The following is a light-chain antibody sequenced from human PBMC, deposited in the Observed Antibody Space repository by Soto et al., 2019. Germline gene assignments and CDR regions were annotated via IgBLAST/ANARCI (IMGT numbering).Light chain of an antibody. J-gene: IGKJ2*01. CDR1: QGISSY. CDR2: AAS. CDR3: HQLRT. Sequence: DIQLTQSPSFLSASVGDRVTITCPASQGISSYLAWYQQKPGKAPKLLIYAASTLQSGVPSRFSGSGSGTEFTLTISSLQPEDFETYYCHQLRTFGQGTKRASK. V-gene: IGKV1-9*01.